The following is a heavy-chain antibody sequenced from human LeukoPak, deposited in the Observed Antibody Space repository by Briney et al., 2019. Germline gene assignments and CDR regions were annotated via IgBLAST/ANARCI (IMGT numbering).Heavy chain of an antibody. Sequence: PGGSLRLSCAASGFTFSSYAMSWVRQAPGKGLEWVSSITGSGDRTYYADSVKGRFTISRDHSKNTLYLQMTRLRADETAVYYCARRPSADMRSLDFWGQGTLVTVS. CDR1: GFTFSSYA. D-gene: IGHD2-2*01. CDR2: ITGSGDRT. V-gene: IGHV3-23*01. CDR3: ARRPSADMRSLDF. J-gene: IGHJ4*02.